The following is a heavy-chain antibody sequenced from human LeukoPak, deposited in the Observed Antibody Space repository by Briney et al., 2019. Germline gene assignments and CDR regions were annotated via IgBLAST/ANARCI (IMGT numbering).Heavy chain of an antibody. V-gene: IGHV1-24*01. CDR1: GYTLAELS. J-gene: IGHJ4*02. Sequence: ASVKVSCKVSGYTLAELSIHWVRQAPGKGLEWMGSFDPEDGKTIYTQRFQGRVTMTEDTSTDTAYMELSSLRSEDTAVYYCATEELDYWGQGTLVTVSS. CDR3: ATEELDY. D-gene: IGHD1-7*01. CDR2: FDPEDGKT.